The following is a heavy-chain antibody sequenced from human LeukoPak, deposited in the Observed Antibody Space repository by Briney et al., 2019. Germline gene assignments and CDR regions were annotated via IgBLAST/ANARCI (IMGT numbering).Heavy chain of an antibody. D-gene: IGHD3-22*01. CDR1: GFTFSSYS. CDR3: ARKLEGYDSSGYYQYFDY. V-gene: IGHV3-74*01. J-gene: IGHJ4*02. CDR2: INSDGNNT. Sequence: GGSLRLSCAASGFTFSSYSMNWVRQGPGKGLVWVSRINSDGNNTSYADSVKGRFTISRDNAKNTVYLQMNSLRAEDTAVYYCARKLEGYDSSGYYQYFDYWGQGTLVTVSS.